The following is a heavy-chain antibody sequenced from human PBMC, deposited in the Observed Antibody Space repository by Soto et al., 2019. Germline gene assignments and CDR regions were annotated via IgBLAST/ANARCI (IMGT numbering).Heavy chain of an antibody. V-gene: IGHV3-73*02. CDR3: TRLGSGSGGYYDAFDI. CDR2: IRSKADSYAT. J-gene: IGHJ3*02. Sequence: EVQLVESGGGLVQPGGSLKLSCAAPGFTFSGSAMHWVRQASGKGREWVGRIRSKADSYATGYAASVKGRFTISRDDSKNTAYLQMNSLKTEDTAVYYCTRLGSGSGGYYDAFDIWGQGTMVTVSS. CDR1: GFTFSGSA. D-gene: IGHD3-22*01.